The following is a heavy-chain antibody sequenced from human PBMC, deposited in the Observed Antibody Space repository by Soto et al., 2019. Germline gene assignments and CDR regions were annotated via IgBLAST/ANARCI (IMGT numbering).Heavy chain of an antibody. CDR3: ARGRLSVAARPRGYYFDY. CDR1: GESFSGSY. V-gene: IGHV4-34*01. J-gene: IGHJ4*02. D-gene: IGHD6-6*01. CDR2: IYHSGKT. Sequence: SETLSLTCAVSGESFSGSYWTWIRQPPGKGLEWIGEIYHSGKTNYNPSLESRVTFSVDTSKNHFSLNLTSVTAADTAVYYCARGRLSVAARPRGYYFDYWGQGTLVTVSS.